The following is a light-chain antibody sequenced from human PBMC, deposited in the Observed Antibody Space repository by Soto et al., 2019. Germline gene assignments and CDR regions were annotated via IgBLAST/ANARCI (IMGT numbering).Light chain of an antibody. J-gene: IGKJ2*01. Sequence: EIVLTQSPVTLSASPGERVTLSCRASQSVDINLAWYQQKPGQAPRLLISEASTRASDIPSRFTGSGSGTDFTLTISSLQSEDFAMYFCQQYSKWPPRYTFGQGTKVDIK. CDR1: QSVDIN. CDR3: QQYSKWPPRYT. CDR2: EAS. V-gene: IGKV3-15*01.